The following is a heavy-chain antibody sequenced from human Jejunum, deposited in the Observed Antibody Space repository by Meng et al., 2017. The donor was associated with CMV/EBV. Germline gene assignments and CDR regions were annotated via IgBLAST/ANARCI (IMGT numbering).Heavy chain of an antibody. V-gene: IGHV4-39*07. CDR3: LRGSGGSV. CDR1: GGSISSRSYY. Sequence: QLQLQESGPGLVKPSDTLPLTCTVAGGSISSRSYYWGWIRQPPGKGLEWIGSIYYSGSTYYNPSLKSRVTISVDTSKNQFFLKLSSVTAADTAVYHCLRGSGGSVWGQGTLVTVSS. J-gene: IGHJ1*01. CDR2: IYYSGST. D-gene: IGHD3-10*01.